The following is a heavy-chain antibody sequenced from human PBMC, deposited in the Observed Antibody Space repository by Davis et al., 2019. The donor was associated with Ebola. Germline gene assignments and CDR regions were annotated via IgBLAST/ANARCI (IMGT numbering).Heavy chain of an antibody. Sequence: GGSLRLSCAVSGFTFRDYAMSWVRQAPGKGLEWVSAIGVIGGTTYYADSVKGRFTISRDNSKNTLFLQIHSLRAEDTAVYYCAKEKVATIRVLSAFEMWGQGTKVTVSS. D-gene: IGHD5-12*01. CDR3: AKEKVATIRVLSAFEM. CDR2: IGVIGGTT. CDR1: GFTFRDYA. V-gene: IGHV3-23*01. J-gene: IGHJ3*02.